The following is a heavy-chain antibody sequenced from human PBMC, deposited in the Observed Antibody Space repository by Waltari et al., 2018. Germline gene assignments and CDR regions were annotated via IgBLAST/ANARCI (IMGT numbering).Heavy chain of an antibody. D-gene: IGHD6-13*01. CDR1: GYTFSGYY. CDR3: VREQQLVPYTDEAFDI. CDR2: INCNNGDR. V-gene: IGHV1-2*02. Sequence: QVQLVQSGAEVKKPGASVKVSCKASGYTFSGYYIHWVRQAPGQGLEWMGWINCNNGDRKYVQKFQGRVIMTRDTPISTAYMDLSGLISDDTAVYYCVREQQLVPYTDEAFDIWGQGTVVTVSS. J-gene: IGHJ3*02.